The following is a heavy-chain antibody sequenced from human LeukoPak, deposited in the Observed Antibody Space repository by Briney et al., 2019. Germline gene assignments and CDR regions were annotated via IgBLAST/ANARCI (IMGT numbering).Heavy chain of an antibody. J-gene: IGHJ3*02. CDR2: INHSGST. D-gene: IGHD5-12*01. V-gene: IGHV4-34*01. CDR1: GGSFSGYY. CDR3: AGGPYSGHTFNI. Sequence: PSETLSLTCAVYGGSFSGYYWSWIRQPPGKGLEWIGEINHSGSTNYNPSLKSRVTISGDTSKNQFSLKLSSVTAADTAVYYCAGGPYSGHTFNIWGQGTMVTVSS.